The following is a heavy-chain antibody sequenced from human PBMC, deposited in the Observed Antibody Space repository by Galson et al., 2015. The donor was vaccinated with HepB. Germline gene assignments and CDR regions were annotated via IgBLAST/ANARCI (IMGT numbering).Heavy chain of an antibody. V-gene: IGHV3-33*01. CDR2: IWYDGSNK. J-gene: IGHJ4*02. CDR1: GFTFSSYG. CDR3: ARGSTVTAFDY. D-gene: IGHD4-17*01. Sequence: SLRLSCAASGFTFSSYGMHWVRQAPGKGLEWVAVIWYDGSNKYYADSVKGRFTISRDNSKNTLYLQMNSLRAEDTAVYYCARGSTVTAFDYWGQGTLVTVSS.